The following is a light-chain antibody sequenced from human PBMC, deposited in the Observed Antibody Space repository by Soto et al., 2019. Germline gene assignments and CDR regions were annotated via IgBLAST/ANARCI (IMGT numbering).Light chain of an antibody. CDR1: KLGYKY. CDR3: QAWDSSTHVV. J-gene: IGLJ2*01. V-gene: IGLV3-1*01. Sequence: SYELTQPLSVSVSPGQTASITCSGDKLGYKYACWYQQKPGQSPVLVIYQDSKRPSGIPERFSGSNSGNTATLTISGTQAMDEAAYYCQAWDSSTHVVFGGGTQLTVL. CDR2: QDS.